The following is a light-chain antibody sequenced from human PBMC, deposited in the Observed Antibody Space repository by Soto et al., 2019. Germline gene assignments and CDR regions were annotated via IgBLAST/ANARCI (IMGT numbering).Light chain of an antibody. CDR1: QDISNY. CDR2: GAS. Sequence: DIQMTQSPSSLSASVGDRVTITCRASQDISNYLVWFQQKPGKAPKSLISGASSLQSGVPSKFSGSGYGTEFTLTISSLQPEDFATYYCQQYNFYPITFGQGTRLEIK. CDR3: QQYNFYPIT. J-gene: IGKJ5*01. V-gene: IGKV1-16*02.